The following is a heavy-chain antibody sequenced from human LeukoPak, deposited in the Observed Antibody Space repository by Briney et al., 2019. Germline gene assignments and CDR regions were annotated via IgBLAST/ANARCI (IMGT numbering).Heavy chain of an antibody. V-gene: IGHV1-69*05. D-gene: IGHD6-6*01. J-gene: IGHJ6*03. CDR3: AGSLSSSSPLMDV. CDR2: IIPIFGTA. Sequence: GSSVKVSCKASGGTFISYAISWVRQAPGQGLEWMGGIIPIFGTANYAQKFQGRVTITTDESTSTAYMELSSLRSEDTAVYYCAGSLSSSSPLMDVWGKGTTVTVSS. CDR1: GGTFISYA.